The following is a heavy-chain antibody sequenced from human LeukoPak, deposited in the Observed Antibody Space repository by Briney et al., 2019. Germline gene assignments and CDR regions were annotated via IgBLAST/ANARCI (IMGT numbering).Heavy chain of an antibody. CDR3: AASLWFGVNPEY. D-gene: IGHD3-10*01. V-gene: IGHV4-34*01. CDR2: IHRSGNT. CDR1: SGSFNGYY. Sequence: SGTLSLTCGVYSGSFNGYYWTWIRQPPGKGLEWIGEIHRSGNTNYHPSLRSRVTISVDTSKNHVYLTLNSVAAADTAIYYCAASLWFGVNPEYWGQGTLVTVSS. J-gene: IGHJ4*02.